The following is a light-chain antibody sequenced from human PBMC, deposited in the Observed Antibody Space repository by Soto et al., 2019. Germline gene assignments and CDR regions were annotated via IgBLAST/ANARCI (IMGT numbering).Light chain of an antibody. CDR3: QQYGSKPMA. CDR1: QSVSSSY. CDR2: GAS. J-gene: IGKJ4*01. V-gene: IGKV3-20*01. Sequence: EIVLTQSPGTLSLSPGERATLSCRASQSVSSSYLAWYQQKPGQAPRLLIYGASSRATGIPDRFSGSGSETDFTLTINRLEPEDFAVYYCQQYGSKPMAFGGGTKVEIK.